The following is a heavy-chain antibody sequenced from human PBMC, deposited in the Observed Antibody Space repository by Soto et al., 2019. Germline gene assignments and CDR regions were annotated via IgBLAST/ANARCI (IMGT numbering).Heavy chain of an antibody. Sequence: EVQLVESGGGLVHPGGSLRLSCTAPGFTFSTHWMHWVRQAPGKGLVWVSRINSDASTTDYADSVRGRFTISRDRAKNTPYLQMTGRSAEDTAVYFCASGLADHSSSWYDYWGQGTLVTVSS. V-gene: IGHV3-74*01. J-gene: IGHJ4*02. CDR3: ASGLADHSSSWYDY. D-gene: IGHD6-13*01. CDR2: INSDASTT. CDR1: GFTFSTHW.